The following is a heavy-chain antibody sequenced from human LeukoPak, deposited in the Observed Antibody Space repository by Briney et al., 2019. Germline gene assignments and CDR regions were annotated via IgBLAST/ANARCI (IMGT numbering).Heavy chain of an antibody. CDR3: AKGSSPSRPYYFDY. CDR1: GFTFSSYA. J-gene: IGHJ4*02. Sequence: GGSLRLSCAASGFTFSSYAMSWVRQAPGKGLEWVSAITDSGGSTFYADSVQGRFTISRDNSQNTLYLQMNSLRAEDTAVYYCAKGSSPSRPYYFDYWGQGTLVTVSS. CDR2: ITDSGGST. D-gene: IGHD1-26*01. V-gene: IGHV3-23*01.